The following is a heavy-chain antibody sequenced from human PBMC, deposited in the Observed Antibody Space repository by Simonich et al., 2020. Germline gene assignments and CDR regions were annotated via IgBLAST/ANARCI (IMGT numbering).Heavy chain of an antibody. CDR3: ARNRLDY. Sequence: EVQLVESGGGLVQPGGSLRLSCAAFGFTFRSYWMHWVRQAPGKGLLWVSLFNGDWSSTSYADSVKGRFTISRDNAKNTLYLQMNSLRAEDTAVYYCARNRLDYWGQGTLVTVSS. CDR1: GFTFRSYW. J-gene: IGHJ4*02. V-gene: IGHV3-74*01. CDR2: FNGDWSST.